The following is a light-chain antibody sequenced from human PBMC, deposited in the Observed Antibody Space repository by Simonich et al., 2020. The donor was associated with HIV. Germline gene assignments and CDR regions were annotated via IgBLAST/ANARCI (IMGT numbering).Light chain of an antibody. J-gene: IGKJ4*01. CDR2: AAS. CDR3: LQLNSYPRALT. V-gene: IGKV1-9*01. Sequence: DIQLTQSPSFLSASVGDRLTITCRASQGISSYLAWYQQKPGKAPKLLIYAASPLQSGVPSRFSGSGSGTEFTLTISSLQPEDFATYYCLQLNSYPRALTFGGGTKVEIK. CDR1: QGISSY.